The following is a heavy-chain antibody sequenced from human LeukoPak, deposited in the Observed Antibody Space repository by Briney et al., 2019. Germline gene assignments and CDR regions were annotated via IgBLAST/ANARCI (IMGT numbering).Heavy chain of an antibody. J-gene: IGHJ4*02. CDR3: ARSPRLWLLPSYFDY. CDR1: GGTFSSYA. Sequence: SVKVSCKASGGTFSSYAISWVRQAPGQGLEWMGGIIPIFGTANYAQKFQGRVTITADESTSTAHMELSSLRSEDTAVYYCARSPRLWLLPSYFDYWGQGTLVTVSS. V-gene: IGHV1-69*13. D-gene: IGHD3-22*01. CDR2: IIPIFGTA.